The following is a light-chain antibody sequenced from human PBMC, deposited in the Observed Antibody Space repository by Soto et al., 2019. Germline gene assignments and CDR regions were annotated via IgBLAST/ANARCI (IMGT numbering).Light chain of an antibody. J-gene: IGKJ2*01. V-gene: IGKV4-1*01. Sequence: DIVMTQSPDSLAVSLGERATINCKSSQSILYSSNNKNYLAWYQQKPGQPPKLLIYWASTRESGVPYRFSGSGSGTDFTLNISSLQAEDVAVYYCQQYYGTPYTFGQGTKLEIK. CDR2: WAS. CDR3: QQYYGTPYT. CDR1: QSILYSSNNKNY.